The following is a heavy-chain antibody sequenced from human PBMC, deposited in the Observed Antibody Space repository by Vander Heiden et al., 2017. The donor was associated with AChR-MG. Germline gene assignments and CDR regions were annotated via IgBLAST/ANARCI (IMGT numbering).Heavy chain of an antibody. D-gene: IGHD1-26*01. J-gene: IGHJ2*01. V-gene: IGHV4-61*02. CDR2: IYATGST. CDR3: ARGRYYVNLYFDV. Sequence: QVQLQESGPGLVKPSQTLSLTCTVSGSSLATGADYWSWIRQPAGKGLQWIGRIYATGSTGYNPSLKSRVTMSMDKSKNQFSLNVTSVTAADTATYYCARGRYYVNLYFDVCVRVTLVTVS. CDR1: GSSLATGADY.